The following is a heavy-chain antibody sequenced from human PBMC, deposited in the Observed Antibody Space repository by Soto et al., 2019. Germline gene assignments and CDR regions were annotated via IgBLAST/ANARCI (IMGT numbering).Heavy chain of an antibody. J-gene: IGHJ4*02. CDR3: ARDSFHADGSTTTDY. D-gene: IGHD3-10*01. Sequence: SETLSLTCAVYGGSFSGYYWSWIRQPPGKGLEWIGEINHSGSTNYNPSLKSRVTISVDTSKNQFSLKLSSVTAADTAVYYCARDSFHADGSTTTDYWGQGTLVTVSS. CDR1: GGSFSGYY. CDR2: INHSGST. V-gene: IGHV4-34*01.